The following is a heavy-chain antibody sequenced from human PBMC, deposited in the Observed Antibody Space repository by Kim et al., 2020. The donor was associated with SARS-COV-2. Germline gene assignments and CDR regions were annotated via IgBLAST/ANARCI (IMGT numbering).Heavy chain of an antibody. J-gene: IGHJ4*02. V-gene: IGHV3-48*02. CDR2: ISSSSSTI. CDR1: GFTFSSYS. Sequence: GGSLRLSCAASGFTFSSYSMNWVRQAPGKGLEWVSYISSSSSTIYYADSVKGRFTISRDNAKNSLYLQMNSLRDEDTAVYYCARDSSSWLSNGEYFDYWGQGTLVTVSS. D-gene: IGHD6-13*01. CDR3: ARDSSSWLSNGEYFDY.